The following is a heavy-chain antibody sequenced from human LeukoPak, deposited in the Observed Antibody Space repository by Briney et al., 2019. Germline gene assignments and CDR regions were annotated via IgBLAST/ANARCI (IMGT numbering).Heavy chain of an antibody. CDR1: GYTFTGYY. V-gene: IGHV1-2*06. D-gene: IGHD2-15*01. Sequence: ASVKVSCKASGYTFTGYYMHWVRQAPGQGLEWVGRINPNSGGTNYAQKFQGRVTMTRDTFISTAYMELSRLRYDDTAVYYCARDSRVAASDCWGQGTLVTVSS. J-gene: IGHJ4*02. CDR3: ARDSRVAASDC. CDR2: INPNSGGT.